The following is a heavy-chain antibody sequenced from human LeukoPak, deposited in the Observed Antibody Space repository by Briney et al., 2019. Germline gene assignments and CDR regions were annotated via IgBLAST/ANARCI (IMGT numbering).Heavy chain of an antibody. CDR1: GFTFSSYW. CDR3: ARVGGYDYAPLFDY. Sequence: GGSLRLSCAASGFTFSSYWMSWVRQAPGKGLEWVANIKQDGSEKYYVDSVKGRFTISRDNAKNSLYLQMNSLRAEDTAVYYCARVGGYDYAPLFDYWGQGTLVTVSS. CDR2: IKQDGSEK. D-gene: IGHD5-12*01. J-gene: IGHJ4*02. V-gene: IGHV3-7*01.